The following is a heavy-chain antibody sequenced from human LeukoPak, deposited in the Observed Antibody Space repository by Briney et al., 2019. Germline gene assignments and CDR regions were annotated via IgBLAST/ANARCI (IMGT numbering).Heavy chain of an antibody. J-gene: IGHJ4*02. V-gene: IGHV3-30*04. D-gene: IGHD6-13*01. Sequence: GGSLRLSCAASGFTFSSYAMHWVRQAPGKGLEWVAVISYDGSNKYYADSVKGRFTISRDNSKNTLYLQMNSLRAEDTAVYYCARDGPHNSSWSIFDYWGQGTLVTVSS. CDR2: ISYDGSNK. CDR1: GFTFSSYA. CDR3: ARDGPHNSSWSIFDY.